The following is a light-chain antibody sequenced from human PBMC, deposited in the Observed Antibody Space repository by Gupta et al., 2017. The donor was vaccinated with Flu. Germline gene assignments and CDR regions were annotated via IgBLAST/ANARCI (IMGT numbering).Light chain of an antibody. J-gene: IGLJ3*02. CDR3: QMWDTVTDHMV. V-gene: IGLV3-21*03. CDR2: DDR. Sequence: GKTARITCGGDNVGKKSLHWYQQKAGQAPVLVVYDDRDRPPGFSERFSASNTGNTATLTIDRVEVGDEADYYCQMWDTVTDHMVFGGGTKLTVL. CDR1: NVGKKS.